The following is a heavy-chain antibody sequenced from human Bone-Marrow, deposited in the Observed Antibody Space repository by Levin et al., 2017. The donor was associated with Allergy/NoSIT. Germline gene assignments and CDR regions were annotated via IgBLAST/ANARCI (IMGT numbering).Heavy chain of an antibody. CDR1: GFTFSSYE. V-gene: IGHV3-48*03. J-gene: IGHJ3*02. D-gene: IGHD3-9*01. CDR3: ARGGYFDWLGAFDI. Sequence: LSLTCAASGFTFSSYEMNWVRQAPGKGLEWVSYISSSGSTIYYADSVKGRFTISRDNAKNSLYLQMNSLRAEDTAVYYCARGGYFDWLGAFDIWGQGTMVTVSS. CDR2: ISSSGSTI.